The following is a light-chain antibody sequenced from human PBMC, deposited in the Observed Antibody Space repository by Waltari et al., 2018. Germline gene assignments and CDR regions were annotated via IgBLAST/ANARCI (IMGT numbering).Light chain of an antibody. Sequence: DVVMTQSPLSLPITPGQPASMTCRSSQSLLHSNGNTYLSWFLQKPGQPPRRLIYEVSNRDSRVPDRFSGSGAGTDFTLKISRVEAEDVGSYYCMQGTDFPFTFGPGTKLDIK. V-gene: IGKV2-30*02. CDR1: QSLLHSNGNTY. CDR3: MQGTDFPFT. J-gene: IGKJ3*01. CDR2: EVS.